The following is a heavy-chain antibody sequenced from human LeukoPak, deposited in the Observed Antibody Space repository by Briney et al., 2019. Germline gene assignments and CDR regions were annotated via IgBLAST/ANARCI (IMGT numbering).Heavy chain of an antibody. CDR3: ASPDPYYYGSSGSYARSFDY. V-gene: IGHV1-69*05. J-gene: IGHJ4*02. Sequence: ASVNVSCKASGGTFSSYAISWVRQAPGQGLAWMGGSIAIFGTANQAQKCQCIVTITTDESTSTAYMELSSLRSEETAVYYCASPDPYYYGSSGSYARSFDYWGQGTLVTVSS. CDR1: GGTFSSYA. CDR2: SIAIFGTA. D-gene: IGHD3-22*01.